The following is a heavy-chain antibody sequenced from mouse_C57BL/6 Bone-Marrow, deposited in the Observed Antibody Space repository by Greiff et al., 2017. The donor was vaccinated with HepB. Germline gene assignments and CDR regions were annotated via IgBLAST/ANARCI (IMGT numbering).Heavy chain of an antibody. CDR3: ARGARSGPWFAY. CDR1: GYAFTNYL. J-gene: IGHJ3*01. Sequence: QVQLQQSGAELVRPGPSVKVSCKASGYAFTNYLIEWVKQRPGQGLEWIGVINPGSGGTNYNEKFKGKATLTADKSSSTAYMQLSSLTSEDSAVYFCARGARSGPWFAYWGQGTLVTVSA. V-gene: IGHV1-54*01. D-gene: IGHD3-2*02. CDR2: INPGSGGT.